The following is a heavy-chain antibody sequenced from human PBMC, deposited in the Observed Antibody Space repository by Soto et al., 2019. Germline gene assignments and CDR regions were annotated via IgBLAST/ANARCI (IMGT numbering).Heavy chain of an antibody. CDR1: GGTFSSYA. Sequence: SVKVSCKASGGTFSSYAISWVRQAPGQGLEWMGGIIPTFGTANYAQKFQGRVTITADESTSTAYMELSSLRSEDTAVYYCARGESDTAMGHYYYGMDVWGQGTTVTVSS. CDR2: IIPTFGTA. V-gene: IGHV1-69*13. D-gene: IGHD5-18*01. CDR3: ARGESDTAMGHYYYGMDV. J-gene: IGHJ6*02.